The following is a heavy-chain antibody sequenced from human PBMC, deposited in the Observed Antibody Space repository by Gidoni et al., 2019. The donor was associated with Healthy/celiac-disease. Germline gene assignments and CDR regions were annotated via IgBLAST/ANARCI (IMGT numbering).Heavy chain of an antibody. V-gene: IGHV1-2*02. Sequence: QVQLVQSGAEVKKPGASVKVSCKASGYTFTGYYMHWVRQAPGQGLEWMGWINPNSGGTNYAQKFQGRVTMTRDTSISTAYMELSRLRSDDTAVYYCARPRYYDFWSGYYRDDAFDIWGQGTMVTVSS. CDR1: GYTFTGYY. J-gene: IGHJ3*02. CDR2: INPNSGGT. D-gene: IGHD3-3*01. CDR3: ARPRYYDFWSGYYRDDAFDI.